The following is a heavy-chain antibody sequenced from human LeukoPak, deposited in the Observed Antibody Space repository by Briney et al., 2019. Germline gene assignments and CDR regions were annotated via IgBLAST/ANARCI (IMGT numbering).Heavy chain of an antibody. D-gene: IGHD3-9*01. CDR2: MSAYNDRT. CDR3: AQELSDIFVVRTDS. Sequence: GGSLRLSCAASGFTFSSYAMSWVRQAPGKGLEWVATMSAYNDRTHYADSVRGRFTVSRDNSKNTLSLQMNSLREDDTAVYYCAQELSDIFVVRTDSWGQGTLVTVSS. CDR1: GFTFSSYA. J-gene: IGHJ4*02. V-gene: IGHV3-23*01.